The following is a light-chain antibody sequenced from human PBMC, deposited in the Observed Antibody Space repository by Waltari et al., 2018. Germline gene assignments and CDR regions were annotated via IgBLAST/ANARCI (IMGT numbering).Light chain of an antibody. Sequence: DIQMTQSPSSLSAFVGDSVTITCRASRDISNSLAWYQQTPGKAPKLLLYGASKLQGGVPSRFSGSGSGTVYTLTISSLWPEDFATYYCQEYFGSGASFGGGTKVEI. V-gene: IGKV1-NL1*01. J-gene: IGKJ4*01. CDR2: GAS. CDR3: QEYFGSGAS. CDR1: RDISNS.